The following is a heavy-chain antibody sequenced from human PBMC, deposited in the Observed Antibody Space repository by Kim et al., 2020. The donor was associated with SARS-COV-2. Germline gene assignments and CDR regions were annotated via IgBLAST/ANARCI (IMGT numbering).Heavy chain of an antibody. CDR3: AKDNQWPNNDAFDI. CDR2: ISYDGSDK. D-gene: IGHD6-19*01. Sequence: GGSLRLSCAASGFTFSSYGMHWVRQAPGKGLEWVAVISYDGSDKYYADSVKGRFTISRDNSKNTLYLQMNSLRAEDTAVYYCAKDNQWPNNDAFDIWGEGTMGTVSS. CDR1: GFTFSSYG. V-gene: IGHV3-30*18. J-gene: IGHJ3*02.